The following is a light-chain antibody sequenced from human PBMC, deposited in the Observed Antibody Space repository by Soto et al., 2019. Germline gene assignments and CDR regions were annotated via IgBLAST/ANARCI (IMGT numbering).Light chain of an antibody. J-gene: IGKJ1*01. Sequence: DIPMTQSPSTLSASVGDRVTITCRASQSVSSWLAWYQQKLGKAPKLLIYKASSLESGVPSRFSGSGSGTEFTLTISSLQPDDFATYYCQQYESSSWTFGQGTKVEI. CDR1: QSVSSW. V-gene: IGKV1-5*03. CDR2: KAS. CDR3: QQYESSSWT.